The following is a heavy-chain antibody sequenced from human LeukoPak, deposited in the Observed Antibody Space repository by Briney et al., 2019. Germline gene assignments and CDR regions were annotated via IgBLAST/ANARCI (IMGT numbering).Heavy chain of an antibody. Sequence: SSETLSLTCTVSGSSISNYYWGWIRQAPGKGLEWIGSIYYSGNTYYNSPLKSRVTISVDTSKNQFSLKLSSVTAADTAVYYCARRETSDNYSYYFDYWGQGTLVTVSS. CDR2: IYYSGNT. D-gene: IGHD3-22*01. J-gene: IGHJ4*02. CDR3: ARRETSDNYSYYFDY. CDR1: GSSISNYY. V-gene: IGHV4-39*01.